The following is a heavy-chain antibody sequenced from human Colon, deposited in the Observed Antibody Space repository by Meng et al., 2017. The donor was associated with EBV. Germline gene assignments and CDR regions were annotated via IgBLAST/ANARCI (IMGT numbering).Heavy chain of an antibody. CDR3: ARNYYFDY. Sequence: QGRLQVLGPGLVKPSQTLSLTCTGSGGSINSGDYYWSWIRQPPGKGLEWIGYIYYTGSTYYSPSLKSRVTISMETSKNQFSLRLSSVTAADTAVYYCARNYYFDYWGQGTLVTVSS. J-gene: IGHJ4*02. CDR1: GGSINSGDYY. CDR2: IYYTGST. V-gene: IGHV4-30-4*01.